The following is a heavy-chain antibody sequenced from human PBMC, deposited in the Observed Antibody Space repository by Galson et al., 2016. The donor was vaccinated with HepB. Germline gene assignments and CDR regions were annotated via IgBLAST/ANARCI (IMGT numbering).Heavy chain of an antibody. V-gene: IGHV6-1*01. Sequence: CAISGDSVSSNNAAWNWIRQSASRGLEWLGRTYYRSKWYNDYAVSVKSRITVNPDTSKNQFSLHLNSVTPEDTAVYYCARAWGRGRYYYSSGNLNLVGGLDVWGQGTTVSVSS. D-gene: IGHD3-10*01. J-gene: IGHJ6*02. CDR2: TYYRSKWYN. CDR1: GDSVSSNNAA. CDR3: ARAWGRGRYYYSSGNLNLVGGLDV.